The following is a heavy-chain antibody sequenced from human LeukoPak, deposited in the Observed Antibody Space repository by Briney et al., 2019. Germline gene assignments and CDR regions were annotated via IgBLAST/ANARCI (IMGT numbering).Heavy chain of an antibody. V-gene: IGHV1-3*03. D-gene: IGHD5-18*01. CDR2: INAGNGNT. Sequence: RASVKDSCKASRYTFTTYAMHWVRQAPGQRVEWMGWINAGNGNTKYSQDFQGRVPITRDTSARTAYMGMSSLRSQDKGGYICARGGRGYSYGLDYWGQGTLVTVSS. CDR3: ARGGRGYSYGLDY. CDR1: RYTFTTYA. J-gene: IGHJ4*02.